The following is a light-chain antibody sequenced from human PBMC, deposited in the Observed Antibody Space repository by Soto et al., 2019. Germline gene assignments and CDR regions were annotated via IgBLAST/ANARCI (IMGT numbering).Light chain of an antibody. V-gene: IGLV2-14*01. CDR2: EVT. J-gene: IGLJ2*01. CDR1: SSDVGIYKY. Sequence: QSVLTQPASVSGSPGQSITISCTGTSSDVGIYKYVSWYQQHPGKAPNLMIYEVTNRPSGVSNRFSGSKSGNPASLTISVLQAEDEADYYCSSYTSSSTVVFGGGTKLTVL. CDR3: SSYTSSSTVV.